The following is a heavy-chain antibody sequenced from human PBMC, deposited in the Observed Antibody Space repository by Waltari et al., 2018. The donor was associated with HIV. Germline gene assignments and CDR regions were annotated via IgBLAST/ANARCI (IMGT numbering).Heavy chain of an antibody. CDR3: ARVVVMYWYFDL. CDR1: GGSFSDDY. J-gene: IGHJ2*01. V-gene: IGHV4-34*01. Sequence: QVQLQQWGAGLLKPSETLSLTCAVYGGSFSDDYWSWIRQPPGKGLEWMGEINQYGYTNYNPSLNSRVTISVDTSKNQFSLKLTSLSDADTAVYYCARVVVMYWYFDLWGRGTLVTVSS. D-gene: IGHD2-21*01. CDR2: INQYGYT.